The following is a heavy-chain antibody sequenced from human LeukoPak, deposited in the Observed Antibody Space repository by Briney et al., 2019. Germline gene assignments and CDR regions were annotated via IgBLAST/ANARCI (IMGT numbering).Heavy chain of an antibody. J-gene: IGHJ3*02. Sequence: ASVKVSCKASGGTFSSYAISWVRQAPGQGLEWMGGIIPIFGTANYAQKFQGRVTITADESTSTAYMELSSLRSEDTAVYYCARDAQSTYYYDSSGYYDAFDIWGQGTMVTVSS. CDR1: GGTFSSYA. D-gene: IGHD3-22*01. V-gene: IGHV1-69*13. CDR3: ARDAQSTYYYDSSGYYDAFDI. CDR2: IIPIFGTA.